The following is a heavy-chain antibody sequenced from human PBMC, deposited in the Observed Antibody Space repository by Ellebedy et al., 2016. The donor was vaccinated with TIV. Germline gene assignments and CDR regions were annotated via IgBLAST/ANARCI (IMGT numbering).Heavy chain of an antibody. J-gene: IGHJ4*02. Sequence: GESLKISCLASGFTFSNSAMSWVRQAPGKGLEWVVFISYDGSRKYYADSVRGRFTISRDNSKNTLHLQMNSLRAEDTAVYYCSKWLVRNYYFDYWGQGTLVTVSS. D-gene: IGHD6-19*01. CDR1: GFTFSNSA. V-gene: IGHV3-30*18. CDR3: SKWLVRNYYFDY. CDR2: ISYDGSRK.